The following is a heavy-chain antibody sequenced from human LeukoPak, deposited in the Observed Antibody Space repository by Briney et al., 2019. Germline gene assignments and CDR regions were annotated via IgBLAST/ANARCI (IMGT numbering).Heavy chain of an antibody. V-gene: IGHV3-48*04. Sequence: GGSLRLSCAASGFTFSSYSMNWVRQAPGKGLEWVSYISSSSSTIYYADSVKGRFTISRDNAKDSLYLQMNSLRAEDTAVYYCASFPDEGYWGQGTLVTVSS. CDR1: GFTFSSYS. J-gene: IGHJ4*02. CDR2: ISSSSSTI. CDR3: ASFPDEGY.